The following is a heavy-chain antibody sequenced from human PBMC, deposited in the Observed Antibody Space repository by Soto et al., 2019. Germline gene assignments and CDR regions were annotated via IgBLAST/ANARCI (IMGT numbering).Heavy chain of an antibody. D-gene: IGHD1-26*01. V-gene: IGHV1-69*13. CDR3: ARAWYSGSYHFDY. J-gene: IGHJ4*02. CDR2: IIPIFGTA. Sequence: SVKVSCKASGGTFSSYAISWVRQAPGQGLEWMGGIIPIFGTANYAQKFQGRVTITADESTSTAYMELSSLRSEDTAVYYCARAWYSGSYHFDYWGQGTLVTVSS. CDR1: GGTFSSYA.